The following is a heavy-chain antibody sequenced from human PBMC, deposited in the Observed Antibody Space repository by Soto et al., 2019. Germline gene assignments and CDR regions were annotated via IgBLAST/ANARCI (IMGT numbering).Heavy chain of an antibody. CDR2: IYWDDDK. CDR1: GFSLSTSGVG. Sequence: QITLKESGPTLVKPTQTLTLTCTFSGFSLSTSGVGVGWIRQPPGKALEWLALIYWDDDKRYSPSLKSRLTITKDTSKNQVVLTMTNMDPVDTATYYCARIPTTGTTGSYFDYWGQGTLVTVSS. D-gene: IGHD4-17*01. V-gene: IGHV2-5*02. CDR3: ARIPTTGTTGSYFDY. J-gene: IGHJ4*02.